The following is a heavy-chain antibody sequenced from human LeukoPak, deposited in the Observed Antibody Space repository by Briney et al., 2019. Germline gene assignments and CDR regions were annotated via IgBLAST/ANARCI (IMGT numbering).Heavy chain of an antibody. D-gene: IGHD3-10*01. CDR1: GGSISSSSYY. CDR2: IYYSGST. V-gene: IGHV4-39*07. Sequence: SETLSLTCTVSGGSISSSSYYWGWIRQPPGKGQEWIGSIYYSGSTYYNPSLKSRVTISVDTSKNQFSLKLSSVTAADTAVYYCARDRRGGSGSYYGRYPLDYWGQGTLVTVSS. J-gene: IGHJ4*02. CDR3: ARDRRGGSGSYYGRYPLDY.